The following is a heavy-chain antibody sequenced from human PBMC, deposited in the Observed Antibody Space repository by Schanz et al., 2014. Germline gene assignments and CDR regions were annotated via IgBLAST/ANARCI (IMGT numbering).Heavy chain of an antibody. CDR1: GFTFSSYA. Sequence: EVHLVESGGGLIQPGGSLRLSCAASGFTFSSYAMSWVRQAPGKGLEWVSALSGSGGSTYYADSVKGRFTISRDNSKNALYLQMNSLRAEDTAVYYCARANYRRKINFDYWGRGTQVTVSS. V-gene: IGHV3-23*04. CDR3: ARANYRRKINFDY. D-gene: IGHD3-10*01. J-gene: IGHJ4*02. CDR2: LSGSGGST.